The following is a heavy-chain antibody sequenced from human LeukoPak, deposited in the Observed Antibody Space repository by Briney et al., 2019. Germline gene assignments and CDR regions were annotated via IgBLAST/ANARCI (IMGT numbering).Heavy chain of an antibody. Sequence: GGSLRISCAASGFTFDDYAMHWVRQAPGKGLEWVSGISWNSGSIGYADSVKGRFTISRDNAKNSLYLQMNSLRAEDTALYYCAKDLKGNSSGCLDYWGQGTLVTVSS. CDR2: ISWNSGSI. CDR3: AKDLKGNSSGCLDY. D-gene: IGHD6-19*01. J-gene: IGHJ4*02. V-gene: IGHV3-9*01. CDR1: GFTFDDYA.